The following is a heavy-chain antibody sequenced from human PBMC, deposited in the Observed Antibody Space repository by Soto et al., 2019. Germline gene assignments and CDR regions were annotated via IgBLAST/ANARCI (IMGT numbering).Heavy chain of an antibody. V-gene: IGHV4-39*01. CDR3: ARHGGKIYYYYYGMDV. CDR2: IYYSGST. CDR1: GGSISSSSYY. Sequence: SETLSLTCTVSGGSISSSSYYWGWIRQPPGKGLEWIGSIYYSGSTYYNPSLKSRVTISVDTSKNQFSLKLSSVTAADTAVYYCARHGGKIYYYYYGMDVWGQGTTVTVSS. J-gene: IGHJ6*02.